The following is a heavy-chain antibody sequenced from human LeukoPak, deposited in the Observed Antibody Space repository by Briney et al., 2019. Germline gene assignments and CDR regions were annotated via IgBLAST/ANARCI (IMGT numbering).Heavy chain of an antibody. CDR1: GFTFSSYA. CDR2: ISGSGGIT. Sequence: QPGGSLRLSCAASGFTFSSYAMSWVRQAQGKGLEWVSGISGSGGITDSADSVKGRFTISRDNSKNTLYLQMNSLRAEDTAVYYCAKAFKTGYNVDTLDYWGQGTLVTVSS. CDR3: AKAFKTGYNVDTLDY. J-gene: IGHJ4*02. V-gene: IGHV3-23*01. D-gene: IGHD5-24*01.